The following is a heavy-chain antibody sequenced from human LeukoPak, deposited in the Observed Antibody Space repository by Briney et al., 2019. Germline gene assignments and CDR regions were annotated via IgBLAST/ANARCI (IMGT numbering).Heavy chain of an antibody. CDR2: INAGNDNT. CDR3: ARTPRNQYDSSAYDY. D-gene: IGHD3-22*01. Sequence: GASVKVSCKASGYTFTSYVIHWVRQAPGQGLEWMGWINAGNDNTKYSQKFQGRVTITRDTSASTAYMELSSLRSEDTAVYYCARTPRNQYDSSAYDYWGQGTLVTVSS. V-gene: IGHV1-3*01. CDR1: GYTFTSYV. J-gene: IGHJ4*02.